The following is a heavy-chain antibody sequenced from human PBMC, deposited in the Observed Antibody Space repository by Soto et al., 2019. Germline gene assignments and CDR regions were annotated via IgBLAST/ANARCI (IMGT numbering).Heavy chain of an antibody. CDR1: GGSVSSGSYY. CDR3: ARAKLMWLRFLGFDY. CDR2: IYYSGST. J-gene: IGHJ4*02. V-gene: IGHV4-61*01. D-gene: IGHD3-3*01. Sequence: SETLSLTCTVSGGSVSSGSYYWSWIRQPPGKGLEWIGYIYYSGSTNYNPSLKSRVTISVDTSKNQFSLKLSSVTAADTAVYYCARAKLMWLRFLGFDYWGQGTLVTVSS.